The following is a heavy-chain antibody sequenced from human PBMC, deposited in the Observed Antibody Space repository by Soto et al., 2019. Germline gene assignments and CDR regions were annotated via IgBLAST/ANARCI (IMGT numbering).Heavy chain of an antibody. CDR3: VGDYGGLEGFDI. J-gene: IGHJ3*02. CDR2: ISGSGGGT. Sequence: PGGSLRLSCAASVITFTKYAMAWVRQAPEKGLEWVSGISGSGGGTYYADSVKGRFTISRDNSKNTMFMQMNSLRAEDTAKYYSVGDYGGLEGFDIWGQGTMVTVSS. V-gene: IGHV3-23*01. CDR1: VITFTKYA. D-gene: IGHD4-17*01.